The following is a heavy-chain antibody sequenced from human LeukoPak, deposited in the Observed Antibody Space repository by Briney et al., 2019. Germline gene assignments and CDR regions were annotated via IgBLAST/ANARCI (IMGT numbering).Heavy chain of an antibody. CDR3: AKDPYSSSCFDY. CDR1: GFTFSDYS. CDR2: ISRSSTI. D-gene: IGHD6-13*01. Sequence: GGSLRLSCAASGFTFSDYSMNWVRQAPGKGLEWVSYISRSSTIYYADSVKGRFTISRENAKNSLYLQINSLRAEDTAVYYCAKDPYSSSCFDYWGQGTLVTVSS. V-gene: IGHV3-48*01. J-gene: IGHJ4*02.